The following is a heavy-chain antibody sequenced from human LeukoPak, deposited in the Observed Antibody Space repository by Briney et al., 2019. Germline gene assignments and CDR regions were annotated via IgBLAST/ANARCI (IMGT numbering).Heavy chain of an antibody. CDR2: INPNSGST. J-gene: IGHJ4*02. CDR1: GYTFTGYY. D-gene: IGHD5-24*01. CDR3: AREIATGPIDY. Sequence: ASVKVSCKASGYTFTGYYMHWVRQAPGQGLEGMGRINPNSGSTNYAQKFQGRVTVTRPTSISTAYMALSTLRSDDTAAYHCAREIATGPIDYCGQRTLVTVSS. V-gene: IGHV1-2*06.